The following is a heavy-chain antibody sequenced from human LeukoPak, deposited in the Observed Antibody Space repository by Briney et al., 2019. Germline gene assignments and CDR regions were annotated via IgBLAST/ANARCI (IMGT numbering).Heavy chain of an antibody. D-gene: IGHD1-26*01. CDR2: ISWNSGSI. V-gene: IGHV3-9*01. CDR1: GFTFDDYA. J-gene: IGHJ3*02. CDR3: AAMWELPHPRGDAFDI. Sequence: GGSLRLSCAASGFTFDDYAMHWVRQAPGKGLEWVSGISWNSGSIGYADSVKGRFTISRDNAKNSLYLQMNSLRAEDTALYYCAAMWELPHPRGDAFDIWGQGTMVTVSS.